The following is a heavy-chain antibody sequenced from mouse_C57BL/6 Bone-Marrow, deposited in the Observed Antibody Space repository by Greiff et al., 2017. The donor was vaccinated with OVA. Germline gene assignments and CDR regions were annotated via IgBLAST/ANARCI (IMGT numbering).Heavy chain of an antibody. Sequence: EVQLVESGGGLVKPGGSLKLSCAASGFTFSSYAMSWVRQTPEKRLEWVATISDGGSYTYYPDNVKGRFTISRDNAKNNLYLQMSHLKSEDTATYYCAREGDYGSSLDYWGQGTTLTVSS. CDR1: GFTFSSYA. D-gene: IGHD1-1*01. CDR3: AREGDYGSSLDY. J-gene: IGHJ2*01. CDR2: ISDGGSYT. V-gene: IGHV5-4*01.